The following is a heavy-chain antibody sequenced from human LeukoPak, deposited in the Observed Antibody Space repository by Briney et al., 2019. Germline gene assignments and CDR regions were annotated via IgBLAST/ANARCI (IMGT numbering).Heavy chain of an antibody. CDR2: MNPNSGNT. CDR1: GYTFTSYD. Sequence: SVKVSCKASGYTFTSYDINWVRQATGQGLEWMGWMNPNSGNTGYAQKFQGRVAMTRNTSISTAYMELSSLRSEDTAVYYCARAYCSGGSCYSVYWGQGTLVTVSS. V-gene: IGHV1-8*01. CDR3: ARAYCSGGSCYSVY. D-gene: IGHD2-15*01. J-gene: IGHJ4*02.